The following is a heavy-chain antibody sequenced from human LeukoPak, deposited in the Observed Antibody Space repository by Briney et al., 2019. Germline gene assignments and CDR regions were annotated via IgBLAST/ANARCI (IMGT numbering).Heavy chain of an antibody. V-gene: IGHV4-59*01. CDR3: ARVGVVVPAAKVWDYYYYMDV. CDR1: GGSISSYY. CDR2: IYYSGST. J-gene: IGHJ6*03. Sequence: PSETLSLTCTVSGGSISSYYWSWIRQPPGKGLEWIGYIYYSGSTNYNPSLKSRVTISVDTSKNQFSLKLSSVTAADTAVYYCARVGVVVPAAKVWDYYYYMDVWGKGTTVTVSS. D-gene: IGHD2-2*01.